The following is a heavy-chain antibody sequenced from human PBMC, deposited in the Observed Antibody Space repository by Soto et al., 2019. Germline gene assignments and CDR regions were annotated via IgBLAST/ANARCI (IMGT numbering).Heavy chain of an antibody. CDR2: IYPGNSNT. Sequence: GESLKISCQGSGYSFTNHWIGWVRQMPGTGLEWLGIIYPGNSNTRYSPSFEGQVTMSADKSIKTAYLQWSSLRASDTAIYFCARRSDVGLASSVEYWGKGSQVTVFS. CDR1: GYSFTNHW. V-gene: IGHV5-51*01. CDR3: ARRSDVGLASSVEY. D-gene: IGHD3-10*01. J-gene: IGHJ4*02.